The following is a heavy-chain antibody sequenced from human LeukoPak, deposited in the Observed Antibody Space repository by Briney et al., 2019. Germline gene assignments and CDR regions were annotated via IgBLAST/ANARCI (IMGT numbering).Heavy chain of an antibody. CDR1: GFTFSSYW. D-gene: IGHD2-15*01. Sequence: GGSLTLSCAASGFTFSSYWMSWVRQAPGKGLEWVANIKQDGSEKYYVDSVKGRFTISRDNAKNSLYLQMNSLRAEDTAVYYCAREGSDIVVVVAATALFDYWGQGTLVTVSS. V-gene: IGHV3-7*04. CDR2: IKQDGSEK. CDR3: AREGSDIVVVVAATALFDY. J-gene: IGHJ4*02.